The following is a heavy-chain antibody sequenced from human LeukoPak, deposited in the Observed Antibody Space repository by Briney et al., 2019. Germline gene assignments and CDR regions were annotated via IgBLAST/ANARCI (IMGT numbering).Heavy chain of an antibody. CDR1: GFTFSSYG. J-gene: IGHJ5*02. V-gene: IGHV3-33*01. D-gene: IGHD2-2*01. Sequence: GGSLRLSCAASGFTFSSYGMHWVRQAPGKGLEWVAVIWYDGSNKYYADSVKGRFTISRDNSKNTLYLQMNSLRAEDTAVYYCARRKSPYQLPQSFCFAPGGQEPLVTVSS. CDR2: IWYDGSNK. CDR3: ARRKSPYQLPQSFCFAP.